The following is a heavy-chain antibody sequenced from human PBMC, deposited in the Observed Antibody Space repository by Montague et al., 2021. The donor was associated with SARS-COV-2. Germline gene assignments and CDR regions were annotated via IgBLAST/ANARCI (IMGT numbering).Heavy chain of an antibody. D-gene: IGHD3-9*01. CDR3: ARGRPVQGSFRHFDSISSGALDI. CDR1: RGSFSNYY. Sequence: SESLSLTCAVSRGSFSNYYWTWIRQSPGKGLEWIGEINQGGAPNYTPSLKSRVTISLDTSKEQISLKLSSVTVADTAVFFCARGRPVQGSFRHFDSISSGALDIWAQGSLVIVSS. CDR2: INQGGAP. J-gene: IGHJ3*02. V-gene: IGHV4-34*01.